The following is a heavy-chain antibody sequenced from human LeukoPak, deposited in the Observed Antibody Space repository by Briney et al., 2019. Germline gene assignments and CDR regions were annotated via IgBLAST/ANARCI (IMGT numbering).Heavy chain of an antibody. J-gene: IGHJ4*02. CDR2: FDGNGPNT. V-gene: IGHV3-23*01. Sequence: PGGSLRLSCAASGFTFSSFAMTWVRQAPGKGLEWVSGFDGNGPNTYYADSVKGRWTISRDNSRNTLYLEMNSLRPEDTAVYYCAKGLTNLGDDWGQGTLVTVSS. D-gene: IGHD3-9*01. CDR1: GFTFSSFA. CDR3: AKGLTNLGDD.